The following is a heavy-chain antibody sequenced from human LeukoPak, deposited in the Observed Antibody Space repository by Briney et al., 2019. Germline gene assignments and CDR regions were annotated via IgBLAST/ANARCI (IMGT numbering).Heavy chain of an antibody. CDR2: FDPEDGET. D-gene: IGHD3/OR15-3a*01. CDR3: ATDLWTKDAFDI. J-gene: IGHJ3*02. Sequence: ASVKVSCKVSGYTLTELSMHWVRQAPGKGLEWMGGFDPEDGETIYAQKFQGRVTMTEDTSTDTAYMELSSLRSEDTAVYYCATDLWTKDAFDIWGQGTTVTVSS. CDR1: GYTLTELS. V-gene: IGHV1-24*01.